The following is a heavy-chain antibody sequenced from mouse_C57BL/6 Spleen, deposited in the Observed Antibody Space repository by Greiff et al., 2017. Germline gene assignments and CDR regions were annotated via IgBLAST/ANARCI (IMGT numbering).Heavy chain of an antibody. Sequence: QVHVKQPGAELVRPGSSVKLSCKASGYTFTSYWMDWVKQRPGQGLEWIGNIYPSDSETHYNQKFKDKATLTVDKSSSTAYMQLSSLTSEDSAVYYCARETPGHYFDYWGQGTTLTVSS. CDR3: ARETPGHYFDY. CDR1: GYTFTSYW. J-gene: IGHJ2*01. V-gene: IGHV1-61*01. CDR2: IYPSDSET.